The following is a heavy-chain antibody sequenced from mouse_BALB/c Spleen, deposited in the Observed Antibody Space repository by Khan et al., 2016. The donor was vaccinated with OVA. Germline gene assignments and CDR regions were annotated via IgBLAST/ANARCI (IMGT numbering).Heavy chain of an antibody. Sequence: EVQLQESGPGLVKPSQSLSLTCTVTGYSITSDYAWNWIRQFPGNKLEWMGYISSTGSTSYNPSLKSRISITRDTSKNQFFLQLKSVTTADTATYDCARSLYYSYGYALDCWGRGTSVTVSS. V-gene: IGHV3-2*02. D-gene: IGHD2-14*01. CDR3: ARSLYYSYGYALDC. CDR1: GYSITSDYA. J-gene: IGHJ4*01. CDR2: ISSTGST.